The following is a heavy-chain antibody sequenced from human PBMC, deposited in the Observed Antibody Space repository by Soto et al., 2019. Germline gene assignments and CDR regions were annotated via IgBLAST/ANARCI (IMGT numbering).Heavy chain of an antibody. Sequence: PGGSQRLSCSASGSTFSTSEMNWVRQAPGKGLEWISYISSIGSTIYYADSVKGRFTISRDNAKNSLYLQMSSLRAEDTAVYYCAEGNSPVTVYWGQGSLVTVSS. V-gene: IGHV3-48*03. CDR1: GSTFSTSE. J-gene: IGHJ4*02. CDR2: ISSIGSTI. D-gene: IGHD3-16*02. CDR3: AEGNSPVTVY.